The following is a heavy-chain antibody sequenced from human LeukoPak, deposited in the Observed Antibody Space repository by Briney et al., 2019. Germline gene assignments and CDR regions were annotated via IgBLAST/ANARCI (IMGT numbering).Heavy chain of an antibody. CDR2: IDWDDDK. Sequence: QAGPALVKPAQTLTLTCTCSAFSLSTSGMCVSWIRQPPGKALEWLALIDWDDDKYYSTSLKTRLTISKDTSKNQVVLIMTNMDPVDTATYYCARTLYYGSGSYYNRFGASDIWGQGTMVTVSS. CDR1: AFSLSTSGMC. CDR3: ARTLYYGSGSYYNRFGASDI. V-gene: IGHV2-70*01. D-gene: IGHD3-10*01. J-gene: IGHJ3*02.